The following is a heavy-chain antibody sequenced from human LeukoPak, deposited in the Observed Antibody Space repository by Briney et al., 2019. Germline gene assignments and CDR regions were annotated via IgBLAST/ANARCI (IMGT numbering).Heavy chain of an antibody. J-gene: IGHJ4*02. Sequence: GGSLRLSCAASGFTFGSHWVTWVRQAPGRGLEWVANIKEDGSETFYGDSVKGRFTISRDNAENSLNLQMNNLRPEDTAMYYCARPLFGAISPGYWSQGTLVTVAS. D-gene: IGHD3-10*01. CDR3: ARPLFGAISPGY. CDR1: GFTFGSHW. V-gene: IGHV3-7*01. CDR2: IKEDGSET.